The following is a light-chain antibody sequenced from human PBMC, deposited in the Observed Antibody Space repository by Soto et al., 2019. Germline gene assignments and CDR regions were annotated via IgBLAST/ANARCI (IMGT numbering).Light chain of an antibody. CDR3: QHRSNWPPLT. Sequence: EIVLTQSPATLSLSPGQRATLSCRASQRVSSYLAWYQHKPGQAPRLLIYDASNRATGIPARFIGSGSGTDFTLTISSLEPEDSAVYYCQHRSNWPPLTFGGGTKVEI. CDR1: QRVSSY. CDR2: DAS. J-gene: IGKJ4*01. V-gene: IGKV3-11*01.